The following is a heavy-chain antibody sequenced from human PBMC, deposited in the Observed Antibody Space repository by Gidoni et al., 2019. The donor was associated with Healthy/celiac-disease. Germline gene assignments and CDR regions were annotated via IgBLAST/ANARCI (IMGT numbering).Heavy chain of an antibody. V-gene: IGHV3-30-3*01. CDR1: GFTFSSYA. CDR3: ARGIGRVYYDSSGYLTY. Sequence: QVQLVEYGGGVVQPGRSLRLSCAASGFTFSSYAMHWVRQAPGKGLEWVAVISYDGSNKYYADSVKGRFTISRDNSKNTLYLQMNSLRAEDTAVYYCARGIGRVYYDSSGYLTYWGQGTLVTVSS. J-gene: IGHJ4*02. D-gene: IGHD3-22*01. CDR2: ISYDGSNK.